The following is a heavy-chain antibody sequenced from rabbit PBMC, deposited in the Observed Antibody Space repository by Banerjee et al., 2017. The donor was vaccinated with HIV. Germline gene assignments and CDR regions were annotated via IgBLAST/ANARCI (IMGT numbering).Heavy chain of an antibody. D-gene: IGHD8-1*01. Sequence: QSLEESGGDLVKPGASLTLTCTASGFSFSSGYDMCWVRQAPGKGLEWIGCIYAGTSGHTYYASWAKGRFTISKTSSTTVTLQMTRLTAADTATYFCAREPYAGSRHSTYNLWGQGTLVTVS. V-gene: IGHV1S40*01. J-gene: IGHJ4*01. CDR3: AREPYAGSRHSTYNL. CDR2: IYAGTSGHT. CDR1: GFSFSSGYD.